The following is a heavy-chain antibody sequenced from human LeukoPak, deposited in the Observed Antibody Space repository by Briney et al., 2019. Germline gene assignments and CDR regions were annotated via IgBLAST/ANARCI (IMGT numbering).Heavy chain of an antibody. CDR1: GFTFSSYA. J-gene: IGHJ4*02. CDR2: IIGSGGST. Sequence: PGGSLRVSCAASGFTFSSYAMSWVCQAPGKGLEWVSAIIGSGGSTYYADSVKGRFTISRDNSKNTLYLQMNSLRAEDTAVYYCAKPSLGYCSSTSCYPGYWGQGTLVTVSS. V-gene: IGHV3-23*01. CDR3: AKPSLGYCSSTSCYPGY. D-gene: IGHD2-2*01.